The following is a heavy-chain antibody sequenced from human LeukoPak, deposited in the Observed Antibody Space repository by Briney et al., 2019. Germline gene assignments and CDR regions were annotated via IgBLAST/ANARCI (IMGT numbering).Heavy chain of an antibody. CDR1: GFTFSSYS. V-gene: IGHV3-21*01. Sequence: PGGPLRLSCAASGFTFSSYSMNWVRQAPGKGLEWVSSISSSSSYIYYADSVKGRFTISRDNAKNSLYLQMNSLRAEDTAVYYCARASYSGSPDDAFDIWGQGTMVTVSS. CDR3: ARASYSGSPDDAFDI. J-gene: IGHJ3*02. D-gene: IGHD1-26*01. CDR2: ISSSSSYI.